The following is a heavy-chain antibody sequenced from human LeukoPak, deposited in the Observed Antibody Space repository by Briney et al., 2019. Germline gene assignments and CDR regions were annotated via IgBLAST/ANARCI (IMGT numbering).Heavy chain of an antibody. J-gene: IGHJ4*02. CDR1: GFTVSSNY. CDR2: IYSGSNT. CDR3: ARGLRFLEWFY. D-gene: IGHD3-3*01. Sequence: PGGSLKLSCAASGFTVSSNYMSWVRQAPGKGLEWVSVIYSGSNTYYADSVRGRFTISRDNSKNTLYLQMNSLTPKDTARYYCARGLRFLEWFYWGQGTLVTVSS. V-gene: IGHV3-66*02.